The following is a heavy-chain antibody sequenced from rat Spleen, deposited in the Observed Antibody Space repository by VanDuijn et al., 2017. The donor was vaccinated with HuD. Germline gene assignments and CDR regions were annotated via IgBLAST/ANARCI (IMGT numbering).Heavy chain of an antibody. Sequence: QVQLKESGPGLVQPSQTLSLTCTVSGLSLTSNSVSWIRQPPGKGLEWIAAISSGGSTYYNSALKSRLSISRDTSNSQVFLTLTSLQTDDTAVYYCALSGEGYWGQGVMVTVSS. J-gene: IGHJ2*01. CDR2: ISSGGST. CDR1: GLSLTSNS. V-gene: IGHV2-6*01. CDR3: ALSGEGY. D-gene: IGHD1-1*01.